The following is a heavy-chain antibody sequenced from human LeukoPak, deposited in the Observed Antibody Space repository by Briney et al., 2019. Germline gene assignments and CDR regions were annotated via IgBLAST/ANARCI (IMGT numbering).Heavy chain of an antibody. CDR2: ISYDGSNK. Sequence: AGGSLRLSCAASGFTFSSYGMHWVRQAPGKGLEWVAVISYDGSNKYYADSVKGRFTISRDNSKNTLYLQMNSLRAEDTAVYYCARELHSSVEAFDIWGQGTMVTVSS. V-gene: IGHV3-30*03. CDR3: ARELHSSVEAFDI. D-gene: IGHD3-22*01. J-gene: IGHJ3*02. CDR1: GFTFSSYG.